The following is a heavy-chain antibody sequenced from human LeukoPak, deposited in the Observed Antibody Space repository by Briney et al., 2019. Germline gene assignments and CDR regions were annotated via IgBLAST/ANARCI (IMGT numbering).Heavy chain of an antibody. D-gene: IGHD3-10*01. V-gene: IGHV4-34*01. Sequence: SETLSLTCAVYGGSFSGYYWSWIRQPPRKGLEWIGEINHSGSTNYNPSLKSRVTISVDTSKNQFSLKLSSVTAADTAVYYCARGWGYYYGSGSYYKREYNWFDPWGQGTLVTVSS. CDR3: ARGWGYYYGSGSYYKREYNWFDP. J-gene: IGHJ5*02. CDR1: GGSFSGYY. CDR2: INHSGST.